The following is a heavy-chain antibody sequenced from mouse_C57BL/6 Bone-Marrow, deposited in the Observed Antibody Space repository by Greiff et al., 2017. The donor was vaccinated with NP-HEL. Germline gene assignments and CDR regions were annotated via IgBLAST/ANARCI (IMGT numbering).Heavy chain of an antibody. CDR3: ARGRAYYSNYLDY. J-gene: IGHJ2*01. D-gene: IGHD2-5*01. Sequence: EVQLVESGGGLVKPGGSLKLSCAASGFTFSSYAMSWVRQTPEKRLEWVATISDGGSYAYYPDNVKGRFTISRDNAKNNLYLQMSHLKSEDTAMYYCARGRAYYSNYLDYWGQGTTLTVSS. CDR2: ISDGGSYA. V-gene: IGHV5-4*01. CDR1: GFTFSSYA.